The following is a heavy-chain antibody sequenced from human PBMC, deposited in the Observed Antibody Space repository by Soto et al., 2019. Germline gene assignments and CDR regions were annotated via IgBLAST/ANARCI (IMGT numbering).Heavy chain of an antibody. CDR1: GFTFRGYS. CDR2: ISGSSSTE. J-gene: IGHJ4*02. Sequence: EVLLVESGGGLVPPGGSLRLSCAASGFTFRGYSMNWVRQAPGKGLEWISYISGSSSTEYYADSVKGRFTISRDNARNSLYLQMNRQRDEDKAVYYCARVDTAMIDYWGQGTLVTVSS. CDR3: ARVDTAMIDY. D-gene: IGHD5-18*01. V-gene: IGHV3-48*02.